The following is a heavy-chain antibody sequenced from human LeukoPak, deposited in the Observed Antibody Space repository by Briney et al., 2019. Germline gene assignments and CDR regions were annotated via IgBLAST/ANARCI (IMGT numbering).Heavy chain of an antibody. D-gene: IGHD1-26*01. CDR3: ALHHGRYYLGRWFDP. Sequence: GGSLRLSCAAPGFTFSSYAMSWVRQAPGKGVEWVSAISGSGDSTYYADSVKGRFTISRDNSQNTLYLQMNSLRADDTAVYYCALHHGRYYLGRWFDPWGQGILVTVSS. CDR1: GFTFSSYA. CDR2: ISGSGDST. J-gene: IGHJ5*02. V-gene: IGHV3-23*01.